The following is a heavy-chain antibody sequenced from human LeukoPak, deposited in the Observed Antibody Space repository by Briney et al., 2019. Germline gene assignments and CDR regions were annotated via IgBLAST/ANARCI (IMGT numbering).Heavy chain of an antibody. CDR3: AGGTIYYYYYMDV. CDR2: ISSSSSTI. J-gene: IGHJ6*03. CDR1: GFTFSSYS. V-gene: IGHV3-48*04. D-gene: IGHD1-7*01. Sequence: GGSLRLSCAASGFTFSSYSMNWVRQAPGKGLEWVSYISSSSSTIYYADSVKGRFTISRDNAKNSLYLQMNSLRAEDTAVYYCAGGTIYYYYYMDVWGKGTTVTVSS.